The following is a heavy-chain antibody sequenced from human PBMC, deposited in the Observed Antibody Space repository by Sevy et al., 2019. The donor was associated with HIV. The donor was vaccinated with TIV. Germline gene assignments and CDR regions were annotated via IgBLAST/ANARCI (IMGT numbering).Heavy chain of an antibody. CDR1: GGTFSSYA. V-gene: IGHV1-69*05. CDR2: IIPFFGTA. D-gene: IGHD3-16*01. Sequence: ASVKVSCKASGGTFSSYAISWVRQAPGQGLEWMGGIIPFFGTANYAQKFQGRVTITTDESTSTAYMELSSLRSEDTAVYYCASDKGGENFDYWGQGTLVTVSS. CDR3: ASDKGGENFDY. J-gene: IGHJ4*02.